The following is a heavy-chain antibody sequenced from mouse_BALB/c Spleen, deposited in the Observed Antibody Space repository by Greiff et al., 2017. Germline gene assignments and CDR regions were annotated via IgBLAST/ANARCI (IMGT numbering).Heavy chain of an antibody. Sequence: VQLQQSGTVLARPGASVKMSCKASGYTFTSYWMHWVKQRPGQGLEWIGAIYPGNSDTSYNQKFKGKAKLTAVTSTSTAYMELSSLTNEDSAVYYCTRDYYGSSYYWYFDVWGAGTTVTVSS. CDR2: IYPGNSDT. D-gene: IGHD1-1*01. CDR3: TRDYYGSSYYWYFDV. J-gene: IGHJ1*01. V-gene: IGHV1-5*01. CDR1: GYTFTSYW.